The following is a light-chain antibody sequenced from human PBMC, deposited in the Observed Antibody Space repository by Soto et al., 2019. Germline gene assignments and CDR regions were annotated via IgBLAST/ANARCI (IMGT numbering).Light chain of an antibody. J-gene: IGKJ1*01. CDR2: KAS. CDR3: QQYNSYWT. CDR1: QSISSW. V-gene: IGKV1-5*03. Sequence: DIQMTQSPSTLFASVGDRVTITCRASQSISSWLAWYQQKPGKAPKLLIYKASSLESGVPSRFSGSGYGTEFTLTISSLQPDDFATYYCQQYNSYWTFGQGTKVDIK.